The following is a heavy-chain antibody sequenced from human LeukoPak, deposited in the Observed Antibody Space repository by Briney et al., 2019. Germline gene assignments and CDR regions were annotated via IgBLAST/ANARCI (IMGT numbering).Heavy chain of an antibody. CDR2: INPNSGGT. D-gene: IGHD3-16*02. Sequence: ASVNVSFKSSGYTFTVYYMHWVRQAPGQGLEWMGWINPNSGGTNYAQKFQGRVTMTRDTSISTVYMELSRLRSDDTAVYYCARGSAFVITYRGGNWFDPWGQGTLVTVSS. CDR3: ARGSAFVITYRGGNWFDP. CDR1: GYTFTVYY. V-gene: IGHV1-2*02. J-gene: IGHJ5*02.